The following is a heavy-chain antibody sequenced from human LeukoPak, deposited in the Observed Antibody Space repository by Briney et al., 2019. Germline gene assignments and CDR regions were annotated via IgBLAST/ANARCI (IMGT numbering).Heavy chain of an antibody. V-gene: IGHV3-30*02. CDR2: IQNNGRNK. CDR3: AKKPGGPYSYGYESGDP. CDR1: GFTFSTHG. J-gene: IGHJ5*02. D-gene: IGHD5-18*01. Sequence: PGGSLRLSCAASGFTFSTHGMHWVRQAPGKGLEWVAFIQNNGRNKYYGDSVKGRFTISRDNSKNTLYLQMNSLRAEDTAVYYCAKKPGGPYSYGYESGDPWGQGTLVTVSS.